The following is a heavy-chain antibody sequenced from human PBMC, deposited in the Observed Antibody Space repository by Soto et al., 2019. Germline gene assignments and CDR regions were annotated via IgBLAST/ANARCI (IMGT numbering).Heavy chain of an antibody. Sequence: PSETLSLTCTVSGGSVTSDEDYWSWIRQSPGKGLEWIGYISNSGSTGYNPSLKTRLSMSVDRSKNQFTLRLTSVTAADPAVYFCATESGSTYGYFDYWGQGTQVTVXS. CDR2: ISNSGST. D-gene: IGHD5-18*01. CDR3: ATESGSTYGYFDY. J-gene: IGHJ4*02. V-gene: IGHV4-30-4*01. CDR1: GGSVTSDEDY.